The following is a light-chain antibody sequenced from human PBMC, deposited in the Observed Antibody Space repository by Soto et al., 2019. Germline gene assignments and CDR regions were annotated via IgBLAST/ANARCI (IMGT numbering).Light chain of an antibody. Sequence: QSVLTQPAPVSGSPGQSITISCTGTSSDVGNYKYVSWYQQHPGKAPKLMIYEVSNRPSGVSNRFSGSKSGNTASLTISGLQAEDETDYYCFSYTSSGTYVFGTGTKV. J-gene: IGLJ1*01. V-gene: IGLV2-14*01. CDR3: FSYTSSGTYV. CDR2: EVS. CDR1: SSDVGNYKY.